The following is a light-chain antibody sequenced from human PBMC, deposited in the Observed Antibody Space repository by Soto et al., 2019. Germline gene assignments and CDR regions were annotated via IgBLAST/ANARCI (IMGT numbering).Light chain of an antibody. Sequence: DIQMTQSPSTLSATVGHRVTITCRSSQSMSRWVAWYQQKPGKAPKVRIWDATTLHRGVPSRFSGSGSGTEFSLTISSLQSEDFAVYYCQQYYNWPRTFGQGSMV. CDR2: DAT. V-gene: IGKV1-5*01. J-gene: IGKJ1*01. CDR3: QQYYNWPRT. CDR1: QSMSRW.